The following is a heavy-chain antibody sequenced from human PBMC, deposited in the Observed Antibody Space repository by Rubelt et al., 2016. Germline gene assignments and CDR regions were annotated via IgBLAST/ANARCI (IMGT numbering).Heavy chain of an antibody. Sequence: GGSLRLSCAASGFTFSSYGMHWVRQAPGKGLEGVALISYDGYNEYYAGSVKGRFTISRDNAKNTLYLQTNSLPAEDTAVYYCARDMRGLRFFDYWGQGTLVTVSS. D-gene: IGHD5-12*01. CDR1: GFTFSSYG. J-gene: IGHJ4*02. CDR3: ARDMRGLRFFDY. CDR2: ISYDGYNE. V-gene: IGHV3-30*03.